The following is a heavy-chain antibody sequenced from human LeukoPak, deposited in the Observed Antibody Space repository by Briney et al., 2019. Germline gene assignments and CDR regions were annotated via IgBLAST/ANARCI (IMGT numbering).Heavy chain of an antibody. CDR3: AKDQGWGSWPREAFDI. CDR1: GFTFSSYG. Sequence: GGSLRLSCAASGFTFSSYGMHWVRQAPGKGLEWVAVISYDGSNKYYADSVKGRFTISRDNSKNTLYLQMNSLRAEDTAVYYCAKDQGWGSWPREAFDIWGQGTMVTVSS. V-gene: IGHV3-30*18. CDR2: ISYDGSNK. J-gene: IGHJ3*02. D-gene: IGHD6-13*01.